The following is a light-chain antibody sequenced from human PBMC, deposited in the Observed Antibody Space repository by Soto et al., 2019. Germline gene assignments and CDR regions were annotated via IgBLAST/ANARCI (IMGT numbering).Light chain of an antibody. CDR1: QSVSSSY. CDR2: GAS. J-gene: IGKJ2*01. V-gene: IGKV3-20*01. Sequence: EIVWTQSPGTLSLSPGERATLSCRASQSVSSSYLAWYQHKPGQAPRLLIYGASSRATGIPDRFSGSGSGTDCTLTISQLEADDFALYYWQQYRSFPHTLCQGTYLKIK. CDR3: QQYRSFPHT.